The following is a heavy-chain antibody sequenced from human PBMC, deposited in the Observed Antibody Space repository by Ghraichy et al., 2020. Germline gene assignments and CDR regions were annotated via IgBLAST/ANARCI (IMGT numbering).Heavy chain of an antibody. V-gene: IGHV3-23*01. Sequence: GESLNISCAASGFTFSTYAMNWVRQAPGKGLEWVSAISGSGGSTYYADSVKGRFTISRDNSKNTLYLQMNSLRAEDTAVYYCAKSLTSTGTGFDYWGQGTLVTVSS. J-gene: IGHJ4*02. CDR2: ISGSGGST. D-gene: IGHD3-10*01. CDR1: GFTFSTYA. CDR3: AKSLTSTGTGFDY.